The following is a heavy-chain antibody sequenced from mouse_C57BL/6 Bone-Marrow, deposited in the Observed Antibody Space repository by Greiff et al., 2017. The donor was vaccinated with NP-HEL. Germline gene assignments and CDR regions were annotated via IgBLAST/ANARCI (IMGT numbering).Heavy chain of an antibody. CDR2: IDPNSGGT. D-gene: IGHD3-2*02. CDR1: GYTFTSYW. CDR3: AREPAQASGYFDY. Sequence: VQLQQPGAELVKPGASVKLSCKASGYTFTSYWMHWVKQRPGRGLEWIGRIDPNSGGTKYNEKFKSKATLTVDKPSSTAYMQLSSLTSEDSAVYYGAREPAQASGYFDYWGQGTTLTVSS. V-gene: IGHV1-72*01. J-gene: IGHJ2*01.